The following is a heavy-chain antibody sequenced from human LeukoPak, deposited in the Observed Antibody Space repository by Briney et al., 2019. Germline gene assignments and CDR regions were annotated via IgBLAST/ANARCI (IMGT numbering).Heavy chain of an antibody. CDR3: AVGDGYNGLGH. CDR2: ISSSSSYI. J-gene: IGHJ1*01. V-gene: IGHV3-21*01. D-gene: IGHD5-24*01. Sequence: GGSLRLSCAASGFTFSSYSMNWVRQAPGKGLEWVSSISSSSSYIYYADSVKGRFIISRDNAKNSLYLQMNSLRAEDTAVYYCAVGDGYNGLGHWGQGTLVTVSS. CDR1: GFTFSSYS.